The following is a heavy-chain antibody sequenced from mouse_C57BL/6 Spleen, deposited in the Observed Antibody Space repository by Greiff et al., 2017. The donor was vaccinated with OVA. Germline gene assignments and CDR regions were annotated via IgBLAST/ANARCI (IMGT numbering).Heavy chain of an antibody. D-gene: IGHD2-3*01. V-gene: IGHV1-7*01. CDR3: ARVTSIYDGYYDYAMDY. CDR2: INPSSGYT. J-gene: IGHJ4*01. CDR1: GYTFTSYW. Sequence: QVQLQQSGAELAKPGASVKLSCKASGYTFTSYWMHWVKQRPGQGLEWIGYINPSSGYTKYNQKFKDKATLTADKSSSTAYMQLSSLTYEDSAVYYFARVTSIYDGYYDYAMDYWGQGTSVTVSS.